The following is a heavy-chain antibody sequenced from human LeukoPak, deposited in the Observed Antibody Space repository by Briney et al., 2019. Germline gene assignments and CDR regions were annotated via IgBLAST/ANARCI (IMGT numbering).Heavy chain of an antibody. CDR2: ISAYNGNT. CDR1: GYTFTSYG. V-gene: IGHV1-18*01. CDR3: ARDRIAARPKGHWFDP. Sequence: GESLKISCKASGYTFTSYGIRWVRQAPGQGLEWMRWISAYNGNTNYAQKLQGRVTMTTDTSTSTAYMELRSLRSDDTAVYYCARDRIAARPKGHWFDPWGQGTLVTVSS. D-gene: IGHD6-6*01. J-gene: IGHJ5*02.